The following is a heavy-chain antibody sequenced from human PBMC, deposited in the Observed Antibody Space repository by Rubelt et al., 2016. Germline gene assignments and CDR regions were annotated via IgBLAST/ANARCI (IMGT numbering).Heavy chain of an antibody. CDR3: AKVGLYDSSGYLHY. J-gene: IGHJ4*02. V-gene: IGHV3-23*01. D-gene: IGHD3-22*01. CDR1: GFTFRSYA. CDR2: ISGSGGGT. Sequence: EVQLLESGGGLVQPGGSLRLSCAASGFTFRSYAMSWVRQSPGKGLEWVSAISGSGGGTYYSGSVKGRFTISRDNFKDTLYLQMNSLRAQDTAVYYCAKVGLYDSSGYLHYWGQGTLGTGSS.